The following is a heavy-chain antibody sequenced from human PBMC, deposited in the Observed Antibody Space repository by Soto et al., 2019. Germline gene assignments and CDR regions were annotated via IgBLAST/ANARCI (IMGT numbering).Heavy chain of an antibody. D-gene: IGHD2-2*01. CDR2: IKQDGSEK. V-gene: IGHV3-7*01. Sequence: GGSLRLSCAASGFTFSSYWMSWVRQAPGKGLEWVTNIKQDGSEKYYVDSVKGRFTISRDNARNSLYLQMNSLRAEDTAVYYCARGGIGYCSSTSCYDNWFDPWGQGTLVTVSS. CDR1: GFTFSSYW. J-gene: IGHJ5*02. CDR3: ARGGIGYCSSTSCYDNWFDP.